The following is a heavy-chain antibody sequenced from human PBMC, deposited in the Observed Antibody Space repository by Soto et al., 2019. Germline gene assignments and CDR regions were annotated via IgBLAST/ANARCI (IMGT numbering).Heavy chain of an antibody. V-gene: IGHV4-59*01. Sequence: QVQLQESGPGLVKPSETLSLTCTVSGGSISTYYWSWIRQPPGKGLEWIGYTYNSGTTNYNPSLKSRVTVSVDTSKNQFFLELSSVTAADTAVYSCASDGPGRAVQYWGQGTLVTVSS. CDR3: ASDGPGRAVQY. D-gene: IGHD3-10*01. CDR1: GGSISTYY. J-gene: IGHJ4*02. CDR2: TYNSGTT.